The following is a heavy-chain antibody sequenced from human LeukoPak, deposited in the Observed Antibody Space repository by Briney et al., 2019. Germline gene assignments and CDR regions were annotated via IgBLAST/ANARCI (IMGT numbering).Heavy chain of an antibody. CDR1: GYAFTSYG. CDR3: AKVGRYSGRYLPDGDI. V-gene: IGHV1-18*01. CDR2: ISAYNGNT. J-gene: IGHJ3*02. Sequence: ASVKVSCKASGYAFTSYGISWVRQAAGQGLEWMGWISAYNGNTNYAEKLQGRVTMPTDTSASTAYMELRSLRSDDTAVYYCAKVGRYSGRYLPDGDIWGQGTMVTVSS. D-gene: IGHD1-26*01.